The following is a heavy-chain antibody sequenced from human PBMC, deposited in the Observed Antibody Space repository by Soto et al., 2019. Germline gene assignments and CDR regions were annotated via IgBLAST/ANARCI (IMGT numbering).Heavy chain of an antibody. D-gene: IGHD3-16*01. J-gene: IGHJ6*02. CDR1: GYTSTSYA. Sequence: ASVKVSCKASGYTSTSYAMHWVRQAPGQRLEWMGWINAGNTNYAQKFQGRVTMTTDTSTNTAYLDLWTLISDDTAVYYCARSWVTGKGGIDVWGQGTTVTV. CDR3: ARSWVTGKGGIDV. V-gene: IGHV1-3*01. CDR2: INAGNT.